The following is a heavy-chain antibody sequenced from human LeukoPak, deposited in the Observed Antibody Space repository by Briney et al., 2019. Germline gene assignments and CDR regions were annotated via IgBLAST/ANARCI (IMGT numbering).Heavy chain of an antibody. CDR2: ISSTSSDI. D-gene: IGHD5-18*01. J-gene: IGHJ6*02. Sequence: PGGSLRLSCAASGFTFSSYTITWVRQAPGKGLEWVSSISSTSSDIYYAGSVKGRFTISRDNAKDSVYLQMNSLRAEDTAVYYCARYWDTAMDYFYYYGMDVWGQGTTVIVSS. V-gene: IGHV3-21*01. CDR3: ARYWDTAMDYFYYYGMDV. CDR1: GFTFSSYT.